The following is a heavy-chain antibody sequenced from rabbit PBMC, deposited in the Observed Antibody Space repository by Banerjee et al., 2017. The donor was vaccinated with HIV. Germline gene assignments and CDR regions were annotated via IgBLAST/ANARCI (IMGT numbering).Heavy chain of an antibody. J-gene: IGHJ4*01. V-gene: IGHV1S47*01. CDR2: IWTGDGNT. Sequence: QEQLVECGGGLVQPGGSLTLTCKASGFDFSSYYMSWVRQAPGKGLEWIACIWTGDGNTYYASWAKGRFTISKTSSTVDLKMTSLTAADTATYFCARCYSGSSGYNLWGPGTLVTVS. CDR3: ARCYSGSSGYNL. CDR1: GFDFSSYY. D-gene: IGHD8-1*01.